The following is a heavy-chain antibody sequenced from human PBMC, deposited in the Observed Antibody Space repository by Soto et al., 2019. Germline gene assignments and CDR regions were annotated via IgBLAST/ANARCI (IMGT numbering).Heavy chain of an antibody. J-gene: IGHJ4*02. CDR2: IIPIFGTA. Sequence: PSVKVSCKASGGTFSSYAISWVRQAPGQGLEWMGGIIPIFGTANYAQKFQGRVTITADESTSTAYMELSSLRSEDTAVYYCATSRGGKRGYSYGPDYWGQGTLVTVSS. CDR1: GGTFSSYA. D-gene: IGHD5-18*01. V-gene: IGHV1-69*13. CDR3: ATSRGGKRGYSYGPDY.